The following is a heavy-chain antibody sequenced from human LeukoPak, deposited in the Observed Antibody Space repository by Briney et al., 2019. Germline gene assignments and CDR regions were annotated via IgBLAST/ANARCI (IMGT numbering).Heavy chain of an antibody. Sequence: SETLSLTCTVSGGSISSYYWSWIRQPPGKGLEWIGYIYYSGGTNYNPSLKSRVTISVDTSKNQFSLKLSSVTAADTAVYYCARDSGYDSGAFDIWGQGTMVTVSS. J-gene: IGHJ3*02. CDR3: ARDSGYDSGAFDI. V-gene: IGHV4-59*01. CDR2: IYYSGGT. D-gene: IGHD5-12*01. CDR1: GGSISSYY.